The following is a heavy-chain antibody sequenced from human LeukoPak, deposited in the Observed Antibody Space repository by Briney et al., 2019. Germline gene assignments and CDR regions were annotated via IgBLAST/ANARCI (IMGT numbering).Heavy chain of an antibody. D-gene: IGHD7-27*01. J-gene: IGHJ4*02. CDR3: AIDPNWGTHS. CDR1: GFTFSTYT. V-gene: IGHV3-23*01. Sequence: GGSLRLSCAASGFTFSTYTMYWVRHPPGKRLEWVSIIGNNGGGIHYADSVKGRYTISRDNFKNALYLQMNSLRVEDTAVYYCAIDPNWGTHSWGQGVLVTVSS. CDR2: IGNNGGGI.